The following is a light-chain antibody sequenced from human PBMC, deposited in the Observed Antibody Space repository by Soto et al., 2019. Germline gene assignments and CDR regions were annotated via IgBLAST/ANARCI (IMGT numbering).Light chain of an antibody. J-gene: IGLJ2*01. CDR2: SNN. V-gene: IGLV1-47*02. CDR3: QSYDTFLSAVV. Sequence: QSALTQPPSASGTPGQRVTISCSGSSSNIGSNYVYWYQQLPGTAPKLLIYSNNQRPSGVPDRFSGSKSGTSASLAITGLQAEDEADYYCQSYDTFLSAVVFGGGTKVTVL. CDR1: SSNIGSNY.